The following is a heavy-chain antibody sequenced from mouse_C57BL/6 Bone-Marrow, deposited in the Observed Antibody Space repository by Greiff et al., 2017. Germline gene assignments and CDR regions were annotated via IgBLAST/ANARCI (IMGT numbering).Heavy chain of an antibody. CDR3: ARYTYGSSPYWYFDV. D-gene: IGHD1-1*01. CDR2: ISYSGST. J-gene: IGHJ1*03. Sequence: EVKLQESGPGLAKPSQTLSLTCSVTGYSITSDYWNWIRKFPGNKLEYMGYISYSGSTYYNPSLKSRISITRDTSKNQYYLQLNSVTTEDTATYYGARYTYGSSPYWYFDVRGTGTTVTVSS. V-gene: IGHV3-8*01. CDR1: GYSITSDY.